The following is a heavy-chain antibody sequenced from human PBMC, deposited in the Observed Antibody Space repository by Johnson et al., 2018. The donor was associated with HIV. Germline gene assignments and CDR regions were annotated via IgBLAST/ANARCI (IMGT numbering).Heavy chain of an antibody. CDR1: GFTFSSYG. CDR2: IRYDGSNK. D-gene: IGHD1-20*01. J-gene: IGHJ3*02. Sequence: QVQLVESGGGLVQPGGSLRLSCAASGFTFSSYGMHWVRQAPGKGLEWVAFIRYDGSNKYYADSVKGRFTISRDNSKNTRNLQMNSLRAEATAVYYCASSITGAHRGAFDIWGQGTMVTVSS. CDR3: ASSITGAHRGAFDI. V-gene: IGHV3-30*02.